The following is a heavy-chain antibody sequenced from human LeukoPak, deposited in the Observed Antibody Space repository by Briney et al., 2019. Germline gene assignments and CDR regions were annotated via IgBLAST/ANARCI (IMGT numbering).Heavy chain of an antibody. CDR3: AKDPGSATVTEMAGGEFDY. Sequence: PGGSLRLSCAASGFTFSSYGMHWVRQAPGKGLEWVAVISYDGSNKYYADSVKGRFTISRDNSKNTLYLQMNSLRAEDTAVYYCAKDPGSATVTEMAGGEFDYWGQGTLVTVSS. D-gene: IGHD4-17*01. CDR1: GFTFSSYG. V-gene: IGHV3-30*18. CDR2: ISYDGSNK. J-gene: IGHJ4*02.